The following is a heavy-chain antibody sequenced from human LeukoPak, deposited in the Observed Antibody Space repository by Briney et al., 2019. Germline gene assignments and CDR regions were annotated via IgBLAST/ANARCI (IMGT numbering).Heavy chain of an antibody. CDR1: GGTFSSYA. CDR2: IIPIFGTA. CDR3: ASERLGYCSGGSCSKRAYGMDV. V-gene: IGHV1-69*13. Sequence: SVKVSCKASGGTFSSYAIGWVRQAPGQGLEWMGGIIPIFGTANYAQKFQGRVTITADESTSTAYMELSSLRSEDTAVYYCASERLGYCSGGSCSKRAYGMDVWGKGTTVTVSS. J-gene: IGHJ6*04. D-gene: IGHD2-15*01.